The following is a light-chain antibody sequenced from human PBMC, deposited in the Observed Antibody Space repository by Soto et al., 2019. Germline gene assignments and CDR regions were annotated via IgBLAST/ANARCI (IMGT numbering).Light chain of an antibody. V-gene: IGLV1-40*01. CDR1: SSNIGAGYD. CDR2: DNS. J-gene: IGLJ1*01. Sequence: QSVLTQPPSVSGAPGQRVTISCTGSSSNIGAGYDVHWYQQLPGTAPKLLIYDNSNQPSGVPDRFSGSKSGTSASLAITGLQAEDEADYYCQSYDSSFYVFGTGTKLTVL. CDR3: QSYDSSFYV.